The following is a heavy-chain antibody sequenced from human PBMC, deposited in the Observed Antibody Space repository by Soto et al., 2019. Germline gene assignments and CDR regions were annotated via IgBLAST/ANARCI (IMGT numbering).Heavy chain of an antibody. CDR1: GGSFSGYY. CDR2: INHSGGT. CDR3: ARRRSYNLSAP. Sequence: PSGTLSLTCAVYGGSFSGYYWSWIRQPPGKGLEWIGEINHSGGTNYNPSLKSRVTISVDTSKNQFSLKLSSVTAAVKAVYYCARRRSYNLSAPWGHGTLVTV. V-gene: IGHV4-34*01. J-gene: IGHJ5*02.